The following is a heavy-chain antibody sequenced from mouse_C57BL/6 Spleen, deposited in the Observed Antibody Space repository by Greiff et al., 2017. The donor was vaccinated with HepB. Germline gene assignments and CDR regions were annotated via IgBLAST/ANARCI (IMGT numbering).Heavy chain of an antibody. J-gene: IGHJ3*01. Sequence: EVQGVESGGGLVKPGGSLKLSCAASGFTFSSYAMSWVRQTPEKRLEWVATISDGGSYTYYPDNVKGRFTISRDNAKNNLYLQMSHLKSEDTAMYYCARDHDGFAYWGQGTLVTVSA. CDR3: ARDHDGFAY. CDR1: GFTFSSYA. D-gene: IGHD2-3*01. V-gene: IGHV5-4*01. CDR2: ISDGGSYT.